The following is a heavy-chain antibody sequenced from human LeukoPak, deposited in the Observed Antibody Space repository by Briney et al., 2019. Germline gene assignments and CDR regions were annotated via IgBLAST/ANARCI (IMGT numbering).Heavy chain of an antibody. J-gene: IGHJ4*02. Sequence: GGSLRLSCAASGFTFSSYWMHWVRQAPGKGLVWVSRINSDGSSTSYADSVKDRFTISRDNAKNTLYLQMNSLRAEDTAVYYCARDRAGDMDFDYWGQETLVTVSS. CDR3: ARDRAGDMDFDY. V-gene: IGHV3-74*01. D-gene: IGHD7-27*01. CDR2: INSDGSST. CDR1: GFTFSSYW.